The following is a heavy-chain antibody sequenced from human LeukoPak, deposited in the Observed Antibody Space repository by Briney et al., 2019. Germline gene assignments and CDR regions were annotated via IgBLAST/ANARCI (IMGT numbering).Heavy chain of an antibody. D-gene: IGHD6-19*01. J-gene: IGHJ6*03. Sequence: GGSLRLSCEASGFTFNTYSMNWARQAPGKGLEWVSAISGSGGSTYYADSVKGRFTISRDNSKNTLYLQMNSLRAEDTAVYYCARRSGRYYYMDVWGKGTTVTISS. CDR3: ARRSGRYYYMDV. CDR2: ISGSGGST. V-gene: IGHV3-23*01. CDR1: GFTFNTYS.